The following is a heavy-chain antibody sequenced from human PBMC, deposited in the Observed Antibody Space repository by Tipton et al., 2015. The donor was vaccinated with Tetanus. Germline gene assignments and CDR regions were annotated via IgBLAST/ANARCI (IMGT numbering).Heavy chain of an antibody. CDR3: ASGSTLDY. D-gene: IGHD6-25*01. V-gene: IGHV3-21*01. CDR1: GFLFSNYA. J-gene: IGHJ4*02. CDR2: ISSTTSYI. Sequence: SLRLSCSVFGFLFSNYAMNWVRQTPGKGLEWLSSISSTTSYIYYADSVKGRFTISRDNAKSSLYLQMNSLTADDTAVYYCASGSTLDYWGLGTLVTVSS.